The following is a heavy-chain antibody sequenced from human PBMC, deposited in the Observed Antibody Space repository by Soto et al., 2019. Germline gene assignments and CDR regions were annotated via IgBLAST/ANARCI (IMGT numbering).Heavy chain of an antibody. CDR2: INSKVGST. Sequence: QVQLVRSGAEVKKPGASVKVSCKTSGYTFTSYNMHWVRQAPGQGLEWMGMINSKVGSTRYAKKFQGRATMTRDTSTSTVYMELSNLRSEDTAVYYCVRSPAAFHGMDVWGHGTTVTVSS. D-gene: IGHD2-2*01. CDR3: VRSPAAFHGMDV. J-gene: IGHJ6*02. V-gene: IGHV1-46*01. CDR1: GYTFTSYN.